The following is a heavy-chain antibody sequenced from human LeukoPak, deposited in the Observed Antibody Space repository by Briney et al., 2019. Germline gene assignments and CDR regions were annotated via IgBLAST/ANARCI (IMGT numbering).Heavy chain of an antibody. V-gene: IGHV3-48*03. CDR2: ISNSGSTI. CDR1: GFTFSSYE. J-gene: IGHJ4*02. D-gene: IGHD6-13*01. Sequence: GGSLRLSCAASGFTFSSYEMNWARQAPGKGLEWVSYISNSGSTIYYADSVKGRFTISRDNAKNSLYLQMNSLRAEDTAVYYCATEQVAAAGTVLDYWGQGTLVTVSS. CDR3: ATEQVAAAGTVLDY.